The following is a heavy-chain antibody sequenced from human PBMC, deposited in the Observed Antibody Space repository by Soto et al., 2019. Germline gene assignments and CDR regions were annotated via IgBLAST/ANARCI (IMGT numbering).Heavy chain of an antibody. J-gene: IGHJ4*02. Sequence: PSETLSFTCIVSGASIRSGGYYWSWLRQSPGKGLEWIGHIYYTGSTFYSPSLKSRLTISLDTSKNQFSLDLRSVTAADTAMYYCARIEMASIKWGRGTLVTVS. CDR2: IYYTGST. CDR3: ARIEMASIK. V-gene: IGHV4-31*03. CDR1: GASIRSGGYY.